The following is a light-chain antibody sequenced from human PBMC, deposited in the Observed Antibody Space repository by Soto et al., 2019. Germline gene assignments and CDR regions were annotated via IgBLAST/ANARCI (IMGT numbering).Light chain of an antibody. V-gene: IGLV1-47*01. CDR1: SSNIGSNY. J-gene: IGLJ2*01. CDR3: AAWDDSLSGPV. CDR2: RNN. Sequence: QPVLTQPPSASGTPGQRVTISCSGSSSNIGSNYVYWYQQLPGTAPKLLIYRNNQRPSGVPDRFSGSKSGTSASLAISGLRSADEADYYCAAWDDSLSGPVFGGGTKLTVL.